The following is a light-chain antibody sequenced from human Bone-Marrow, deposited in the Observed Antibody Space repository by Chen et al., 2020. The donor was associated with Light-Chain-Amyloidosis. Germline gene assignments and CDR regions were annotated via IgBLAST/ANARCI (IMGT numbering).Light chain of an antibody. V-gene: IGLV3-25*03. CDR3: QSADSSGTYEVI. Sequence: SYVLTQPPSASVSPGQTARITCSGDDLPTKYAYWYQQKPGQAPVLVIHRDTEMPSGISERFSGSSAGTTATLTISGVQAEDEADYHCQSADSSGTYEVIFGGGTKLTVL. CDR2: RDT. J-gene: IGLJ2*01. CDR1: DLPTKY.